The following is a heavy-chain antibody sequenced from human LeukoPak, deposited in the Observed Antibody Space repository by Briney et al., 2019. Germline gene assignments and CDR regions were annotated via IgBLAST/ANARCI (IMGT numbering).Heavy chain of an antibody. CDR2: INPNSGDT. Sequence: ASVKVSCKASGYTFTDYYMHWVRQAPGQGFEWMGWINPNSGDTNYAQKFQGRVTMTRDTSISTAHMELSRLRSDDTAVYYCAKANFLYCSSTTCLFDYWGQGTLVIVSS. J-gene: IGHJ4*02. CDR3: AKANFLYCSSTTCLFDY. V-gene: IGHV1-2*02. D-gene: IGHD2-2*01. CDR1: GYTFTDYY.